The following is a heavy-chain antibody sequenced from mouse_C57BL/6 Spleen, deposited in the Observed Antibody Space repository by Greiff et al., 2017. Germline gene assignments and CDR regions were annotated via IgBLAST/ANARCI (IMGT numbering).Heavy chain of an antibody. Sequence: VMLVESGPGLVAPSQSLSITCTVSGFSLTSYGVSWVRQPPGKGLEWLGVIWGDGSTKYHSALISRLSISKDNSKSQVYLKLNSLQTDDTATYYCAKYPIYYDYAYYAMGDWGKGTSGPVSS. CDR3: AKYPIYYDYAYYAMGD. D-gene: IGHD2-4*01. J-gene: IGHJ4*01. CDR1: GFSLTSYG. V-gene: IGHV2-3*01. CDR2: IWGDGST.